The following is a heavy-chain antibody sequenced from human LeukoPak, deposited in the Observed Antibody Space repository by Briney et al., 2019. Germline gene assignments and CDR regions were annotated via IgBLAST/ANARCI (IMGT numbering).Heavy chain of an antibody. CDR3: ARDGWSPDY. Sequence: GGSLRLSCAASGFTFSRYWMSWVRQVPGKGLEWVANIKQDGSEKYYVGSVKGRFTISRDNAKNSLYLQMNSLRAEDTAVYYCARDGWSPDYWGQGTLVTVSS. J-gene: IGHJ4*02. CDR2: IKQDGSEK. CDR1: GFTFSRYW. V-gene: IGHV3-7*01.